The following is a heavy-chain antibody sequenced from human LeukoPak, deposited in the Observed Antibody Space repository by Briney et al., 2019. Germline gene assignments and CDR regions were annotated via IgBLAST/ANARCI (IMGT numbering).Heavy chain of an antibody. V-gene: IGHV3-23*01. CDR1: GFTFSSYA. CDR3: AKGRGRVVVVAANDY. Sequence: GGSLRLSCAASGFTFSSYAMSWVRQAPGKGLEWVSAISGSGGSTYYADSVKGRFTISRDNSKNTLYLQMDSLRAEDTAVYYCAKGRGRVVVVAANDYWGQGTLVTVSS. D-gene: IGHD2-15*01. CDR2: ISGSGGST. J-gene: IGHJ4*02.